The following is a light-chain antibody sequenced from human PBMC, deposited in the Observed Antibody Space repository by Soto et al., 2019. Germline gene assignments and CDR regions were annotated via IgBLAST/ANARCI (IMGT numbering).Light chain of an antibody. J-gene: IGLJ2*01. CDR2: EVT. V-gene: IGLV2-8*01. Sequence: QSVLTQPPSASGSPGQSVTISCTGTSRDVGGYNYVSWYQQHPGKAPKLMIYEVTKRPSGVPDRFSGSKSGNTASLTVSGLQSEDEADYYCSSYAGSNIVFGEGTQLTVL. CDR1: SRDVGGYNY. CDR3: SSYAGSNIV.